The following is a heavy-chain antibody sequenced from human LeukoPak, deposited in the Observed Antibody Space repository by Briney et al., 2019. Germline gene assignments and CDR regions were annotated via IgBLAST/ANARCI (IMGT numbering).Heavy chain of an antibody. CDR1: GGSISSYY. V-gene: IGHV4-59*01. J-gene: IGHJ4*02. CDR3: AREGASGSFDY. D-gene: IGHD3-16*01. CDR2: IYYSGST. Sequence: SETLSLTCTVSGGSISSYYWSWIRQPPGKGLEWIGYIYYSGSTNYNPSLKSRVTISVDTSKNQFSLKLSSVTAADTAVYYCAREGASGSFDYWGQGTLATVSS.